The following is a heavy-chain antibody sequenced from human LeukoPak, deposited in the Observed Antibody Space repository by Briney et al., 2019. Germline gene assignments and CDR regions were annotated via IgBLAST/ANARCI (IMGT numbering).Heavy chain of an antibody. D-gene: IGHD2-2*01. CDR1: GFTFSNNA. CDR2: ISSSGGIT. Sequence: GGSLRLSCADSGFTFSNNAMSWVRQAPGKGLEWVSVISSSGGITYYADSVKGRFIISRDNSKNTLFLQMNSLRVDDMAVYYCARGPSCTSTSCYVIGALDIWGLGTTVTVSS. CDR3: ARGPSCTSTSCYVIGALDI. J-gene: IGHJ3*02. V-gene: IGHV3-23*01.